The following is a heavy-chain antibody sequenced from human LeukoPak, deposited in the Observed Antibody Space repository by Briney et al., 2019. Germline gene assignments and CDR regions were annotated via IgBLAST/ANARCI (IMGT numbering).Heavy chain of an antibody. J-gene: IGHJ5*02. CDR3: ARGGDSSGYYYYSFRNWFDP. CDR1: GYTFTGYY. CDR2: INPNSGGT. V-gene: IGHV1-2*02. Sequence: ASVKVSCKASGYTFTGYYMHWVRQAPGQGLEWMGWINPNSGGTNYAQKFQGRVTMTRDTSISTAYMELSRLRSDDTAVYYCARGGDSSGYYYYSFRNWFDPWGREPWSPSPQ. D-gene: IGHD3-22*01.